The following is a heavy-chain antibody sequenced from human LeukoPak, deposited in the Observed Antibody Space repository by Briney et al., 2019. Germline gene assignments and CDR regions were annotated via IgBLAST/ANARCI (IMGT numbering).Heavy chain of an antibody. CDR2: IYYSGST. Sequence: KPSETLSLPCTVSGGPISSSSYYWGRIPQPPGKGVGGIGSIYYSGSTYYNPSLKSRVTISVDTSKNQFSLKLSSVTAADTAVYYCARTFMVRGVIITSDFDYWGQGTLVTVSS. D-gene: IGHD3-10*01. CDR3: ARTFMVRGVIITSDFDY. CDR1: GGPISSSSYY. J-gene: IGHJ4*02. V-gene: IGHV4-39*01.